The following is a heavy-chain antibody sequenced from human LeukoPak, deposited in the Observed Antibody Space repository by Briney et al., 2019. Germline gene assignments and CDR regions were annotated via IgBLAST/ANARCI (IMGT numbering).Heavy chain of an antibody. CDR2: IYYSGST. J-gene: IGHJ4*02. Sequence: SETLSLTCTVSGGSISSYYWSWIRQPPGKGLEWIGYIYYSGSTNYNPSLKSRVTISVDTSKNQFSLKLSPVTAADTAEYYCARDSDYYFDYWGQGTLVTVSS. D-gene: IGHD2-21*02. V-gene: IGHV4-59*01. CDR3: ARDSDYYFDY. CDR1: GGSISSYY.